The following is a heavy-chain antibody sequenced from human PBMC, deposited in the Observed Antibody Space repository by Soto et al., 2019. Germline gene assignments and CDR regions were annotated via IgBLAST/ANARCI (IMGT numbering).Heavy chain of an antibody. D-gene: IGHD6-13*01. J-gene: IGHJ6*04. CDR3: AREDAAAAAGYYYYYYGKDV. Sequence: PSETLSLTCTGSGGSISSGDYYWSWIRQPPGKGLEWIGYIYYSGSTYYNPSLKSRVTISVDTSKKQFSLKLSAVTAADTAGYYRAREDAAAAAGYYYYYYGKDVWGEGTTVTVAS. CDR1: GGSISSGDYY. CDR2: IYYSGST. V-gene: IGHV4-30-4*01.